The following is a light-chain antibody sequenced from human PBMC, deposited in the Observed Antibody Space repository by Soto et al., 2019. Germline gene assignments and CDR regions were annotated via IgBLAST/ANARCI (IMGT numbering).Light chain of an antibody. CDR3: SSYAGSNLWV. CDR1: SSDVGNYKY. CDR2: EVS. J-gene: IGLJ3*02. V-gene: IGLV2-8*01. Sequence: QSALTQSPSESGSPGQSVTISCTGTSSDVGNYKYVSWYQQHPGKAPKLMIYEVSKRPSGVPDRFSGSKSGNTASLTVSGLQGEDEADYYCSSYAGSNLWVFGGGTKLTVL.